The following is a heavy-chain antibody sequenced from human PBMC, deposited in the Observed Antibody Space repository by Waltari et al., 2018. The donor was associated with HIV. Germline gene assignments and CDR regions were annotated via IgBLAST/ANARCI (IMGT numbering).Heavy chain of an antibody. J-gene: IGHJ4*02. D-gene: IGHD3-22*01. CDR2: INWNSGSI. CDR1: GFTVDDYA. CDR3: TKDFDSSGFHGYYFDY. V-gene: IGHV3-9*01. Sequence: EVQLVESGGGLVQPGRSLRLSCAASGFTVDDYAMHWVRQPPGKCLEGVSSINWNSGSIGYADSVKGRFTISRDNAKNSLYRQMNSLRAEDTAFYYCTKDFDSSGFHGYYFDYWGQGTLVTVSS.